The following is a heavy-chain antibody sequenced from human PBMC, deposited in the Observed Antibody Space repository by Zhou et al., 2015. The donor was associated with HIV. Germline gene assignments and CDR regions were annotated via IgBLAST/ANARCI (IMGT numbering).Heavy chain of an antibody. Sequence: LVQSGTEVRKPGSSVNVSCKASGGTFSGSDISWVRQAPGQGLEWMGSITPMFDMETYAEKFRARLTITVDKSTSAAYMELRSLRSDDTAVYYCARLELGYDYDSSGPFDLWGRGTLVTVSS. CDR1: GGTFSGSD. D-gene: IGHD3-22*01. V-gene: IGHV1-69*04. J-gene: IGHJ2*01. CDR3: ARLELGYDYDSSGPFDL. CDR2: ITPMFDME.